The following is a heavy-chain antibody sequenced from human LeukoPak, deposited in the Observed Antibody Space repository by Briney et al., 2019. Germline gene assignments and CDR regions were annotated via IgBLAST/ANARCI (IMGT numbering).Heavy chain of an antibody. CDR3: ARRDYYDTSGYTFDY. J-gene: IGHJ4*02. CDR1: GGSTSSYY. CDR2: IYYSGST. D-gene: IGHD3-22*01. Sequence: ETLSLTCTVSGGSTSSYYWSWIRQPPGKGLEWIGQIYYSGSTNYNPSLKSRVTISVDTSKNQFSLNLSSVTAADTAVYYCARRDYYDTSGYTFDYWGQGTLVTVSS. V-gene: IGHV4-59*01.